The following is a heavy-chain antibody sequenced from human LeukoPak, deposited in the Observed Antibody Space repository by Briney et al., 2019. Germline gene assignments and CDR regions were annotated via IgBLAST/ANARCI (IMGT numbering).Heavy chain of an antibody. CDR2: INPSGGST. Sequence: ASVKVSCKASGYTFTSYYMHWVRQAPGQGLEWMGIINPSGGSTSYAQKFQGRVTMTRDTSTSTVYMELSSLRSEDTAVYYCASGVRGYSYGYGMDVWGQGTLVTVSS. CDR3: ASGVRGYSYGYGMDV. D-gene: IGHD5-18*01. CDR1: GYTFTSYY. V-gene: IGHV1-46*01. J-gene: IGHJ6*02.